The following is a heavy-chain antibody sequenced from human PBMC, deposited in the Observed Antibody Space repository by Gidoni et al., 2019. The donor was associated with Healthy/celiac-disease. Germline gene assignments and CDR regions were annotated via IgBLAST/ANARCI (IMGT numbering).Heavy chain of an antibody. CDR3: ARVVGVTPFDAFDI. CDR1: GYTCTGDD. CDR2: INPNSGGT. D-gene: IGHD3-22*01. Sequence: QVQLVQSGAEVKKPGASVKVACKASGYTCTGDDLHWVRQAPGQGLEWMGGINPNSGGTNDAKKFQGRVTMTRDTAISKAYMELSRLRSDDTAVYYCARVVGVTPFDAFDIWGQGTMVTVSS. V-gene: IGHV1-2*02. J-gene: IGHJ3*02.